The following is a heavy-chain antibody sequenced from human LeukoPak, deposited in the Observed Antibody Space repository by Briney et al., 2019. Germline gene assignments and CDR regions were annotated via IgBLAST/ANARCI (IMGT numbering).Heavy chain of an antibody. CDR3: ARAPVVVGDDYFDY. V-gene: IGHV3-7*01. CDR2: IKQDGSEK. J-gene: IGHJ4*02. Sequence: PGGSLRLSCAASGFTFSSYWMSWVRQAPGKGLEWVANIKQDGSEKYYVDSVKGRFTISRDNAKNSLYLQMNSLRAEDTAVYYCARAPVVVGDDYFDYWGQGTLVTVSS. CDR1: GFTFSSYW. D-gene: IGHD3-22*01.